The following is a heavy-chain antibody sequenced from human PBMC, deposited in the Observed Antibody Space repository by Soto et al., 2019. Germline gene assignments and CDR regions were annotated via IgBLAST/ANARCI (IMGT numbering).Heavy chain of an antibody. CDR3: ARVRGIAAFFDY. D-gene: IGHD6-13*01. Sequence: PSETLPLTCTVSGGSISSGCYYWSWIRQHPGKGLEWIGYIYYSGSTYYNPSLKSRVTISVDTSKNQFSLKLSSVTAADTAVYYCARVRGIAAFFDYWGQGTLVTVSS. V-gene: IGHV4-31*03. J-gene: IGHJ4*02. CDR2: IYYSGST. CDR1: GGSISSGCYY.